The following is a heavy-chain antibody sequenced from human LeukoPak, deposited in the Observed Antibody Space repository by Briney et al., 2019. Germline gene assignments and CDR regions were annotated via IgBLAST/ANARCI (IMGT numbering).Heavy chain of an antibody. Sequence: GESLKISCKCSGYRFTSHWIGWVRQMPGKGLEWMGIISPDDSHTRYSPSFQGQVTISADKSISTACLQWSSLKASDTAMYFCARRYWGLRMGGGYFFDYWGQGTLVTVSS. CDR3: ARRYWGLRMGGGYFFDY. CDR2: ISPDDSHT. D-gene: IGHD7-27*01. V-gene: IGHV5-51*01. CDR1: GYRFTSHW. J-gene: IGHJ4*02.